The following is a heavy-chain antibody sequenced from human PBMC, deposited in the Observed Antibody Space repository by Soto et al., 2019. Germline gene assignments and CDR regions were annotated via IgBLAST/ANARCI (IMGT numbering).Heavy chain of an antibody. CDR1: GGSISSSSYY. V-gene: IGHV4-39*07. CDR3: ARNRGVLRYFDWLYSIDY. CDR2: IYYSGST. J-gene: IGHJ4*02. D-gene: IGHD3-9*01. Sequence: SETLSLTCTVSGGSISSSSYYWGWIRQPPGKGLEWIGSIYYSGSTYYNPSLKSRVTISVDTSKNQFSLKLSSVTAADTAVYYCARNRGVLRYFDWLYSIDYWGQGTLVTAPQ.